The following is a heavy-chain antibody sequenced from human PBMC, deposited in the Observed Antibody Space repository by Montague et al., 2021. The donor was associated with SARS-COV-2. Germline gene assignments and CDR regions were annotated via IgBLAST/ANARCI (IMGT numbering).Heavy chain of an antibody. V-gene: IGHV4-59*08. J-gene: IGHJ4*02. D-gene: IGHD3-9*01. CDR3: VKHPHYDGLNGPPDF. Sequence: SETLSLTCTILVFSDTGDYRSCIRLPSRHALESFADFFYNKSTNFNPSLKSRVAISVDTSKNQFSLRLTSVTAADTAFYYCVKHPHYDGLNGPPDFWDQGTLVNVSS. CDR1: VFSDTGDY. CDR2: FFYNKST.